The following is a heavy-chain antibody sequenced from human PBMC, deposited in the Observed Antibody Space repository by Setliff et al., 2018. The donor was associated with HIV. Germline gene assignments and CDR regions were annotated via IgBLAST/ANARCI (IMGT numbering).Heavy chain of an antibody. J-gene: IGHJ4*02. Sequence: ASVKVSCKASGYTFTAYFMHWVRQAPGQGLEWMGRIIPNSGGTNYAQKFQGRVTMTRNTLFLHMSSLRAEDTAVYYCAKEDSSTTSCPFDYWGQGIQVTVSS. CDR2: IIPNSGGT. D-gene: IGHD2-2*01. V-gene: IGHV1-2*06. CDR3: AKEDSSTTSCPFDY. CDR1: GYTFTAYF.